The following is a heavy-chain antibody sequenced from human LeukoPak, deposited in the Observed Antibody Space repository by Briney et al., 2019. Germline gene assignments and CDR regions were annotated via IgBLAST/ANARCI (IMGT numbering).Heavy chain of an antibody. CDR1: GGSLSNYY. CDR3: ARVSRFGDDFSQGFGYFDY. J-gene: IGHJ4*02. CDR2: IFYTGEA. V-gene: IGHV4-59*01. Sequence: SETLSLICTVSGGSLSNYYWGWIRRPPGKGLEWIGYIFYTGEANYNASLRSRVTISVDTSKKQLSLKLTSVTVADTAVYYCARVSRFGDDFSQGFGYFDYWGQGTLVTVSA. D-gene: IGHD3-3*01.